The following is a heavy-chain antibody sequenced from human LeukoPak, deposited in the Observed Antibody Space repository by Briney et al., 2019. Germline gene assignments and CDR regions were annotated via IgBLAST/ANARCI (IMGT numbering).Heavy chain of an antibody. CDR1: GYSFTTYW. D-gene: IGHD3-10*01. V-gene: IGHV5-51*01. CDR3: ARHVKGRVEYYYGSGSYSGKYNWFDP. CDR2: IYPGDSDI. J-gene: IGHJ5*02. Sequence: GESLKISCKGSGYSFTTYWIGWVRQMPGKGLEWMGIIYPGDSDIRYSPSFQGQVTISADKSISTAYLQWSSLKASDTAMYYCARHVKGRVEYYYGSGSYSGKYNWFDPWGQGTLVTVSS.